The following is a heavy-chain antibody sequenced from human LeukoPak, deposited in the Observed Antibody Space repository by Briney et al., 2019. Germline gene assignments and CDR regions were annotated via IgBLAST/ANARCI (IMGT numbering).Heavy chain of an antibody. CDR2: ISGGGDIT. V-gene: IGHV3-23*01. CDR3: VREDTPATANY. D-gene: IGHD2-21*02. CDR1: GFNFANHA. Sequence: RGSLRLSCAASGFNFANHAMSWVRQTPGKGLEWVSAISGGGDITYYADSVTGRFTISRDNSKDTLFLQMHSLRPGDTAVYYCVREDTPATANYWGQGTLVTISS. J-gene: IGHJ4*02.